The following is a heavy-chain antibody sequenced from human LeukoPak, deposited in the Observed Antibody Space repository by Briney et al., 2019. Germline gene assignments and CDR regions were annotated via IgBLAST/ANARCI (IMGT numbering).Heavy chain of an antibody. D-gene: IGHD3-10*01. Sequence: GGSLRLSCAASGFTFSSYAMHWVRQAPGKGLEWVAVISYDGSNKYYADSVKGQFTISRDNSKNTLYLQMNSLRAEDTAVYYCARGPLWFGELSFSFDYWGQGTLVTVSS. J-gene: IGHJ4*02. V-gene: IGHV3-30-3*01. CDR2: ISYDGSNK. CDR1: GFTFSSYA. CDR3: ARGPLWFGELSFSFDY.